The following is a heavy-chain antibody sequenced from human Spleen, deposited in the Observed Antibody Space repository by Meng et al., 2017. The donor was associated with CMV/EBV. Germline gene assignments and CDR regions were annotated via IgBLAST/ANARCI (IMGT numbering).Heavy chain of an antibody. V-gene: IGHV3-7*01. D-gene: IGHD3-16*01. CDR3: DFGGV. Sequence: GGSLRLSCAASGFTFTIYWMNWVRQAPGKGLEWVANIRQDGSERYYVDSVKGRFTISRDNAKNSVYLQMNSLRAEDTAVYYCDFGGVWGQGTMVTVSS. CDR1: GFTFTIYW. J-gene: IGHJ3*01. CDR2: IRQDGSER.